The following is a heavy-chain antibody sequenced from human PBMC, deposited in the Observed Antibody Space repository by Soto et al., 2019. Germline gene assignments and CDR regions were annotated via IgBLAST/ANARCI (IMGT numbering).Heavy chain of an antibody. CDR2: IYYSGST. D-gene: IGHD3-16*02. CDR3: ARQYYDYIWGSYRPNDAFDI. CDR1: GGSISSSSYY. J-gene: IGHJ3*02. V-gene: IGHV4-39*01. Sequence: QLQLQESGPGLVKPSETLSLTCTVSGGSISSSSYYWGWIRQPPGKGLEWIGSIYYSGSTYYNPSVKSRVTISVDTSKNQFSLKLSSVTAADTAAYYCARQYYDYIWGSYRPNDAFDIWGQGTMVTVSS.